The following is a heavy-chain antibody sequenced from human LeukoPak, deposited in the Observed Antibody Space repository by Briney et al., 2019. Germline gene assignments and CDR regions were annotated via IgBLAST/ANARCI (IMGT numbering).Heavy chain of an antibody. D-gene: IGHD1-26*01. CDR3: ARHVYSGSYFP. V-gene: IGHV4-61*02. Sequence: PSQTLSLTCTVSGGSISSGSYYWTWIRQPAGKGLEWIGRMYTSGSANYNPSLKSRVTISVDTSKNQFSLKLSSVTAADTAVYYCARHVYSGSYFPWGQGTLVTVSS. CDR1: GGSISSGSYY. J-gene: IGHJ5*02. CDR2: MYTSGSA.